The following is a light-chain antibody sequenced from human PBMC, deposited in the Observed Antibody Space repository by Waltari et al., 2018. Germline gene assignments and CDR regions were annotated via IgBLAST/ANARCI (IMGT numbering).Light chain of an antibody. V-gene: IGLV2-14*01. J-gene: IGLJ1*01. Sequence: QSALTQPASVSGSPGQSITVPCTGTSSDVGAYNHVSWYQHHAGKAPKLIISEVTNRPSGVSDRFSGSKSGNTASLTISGLQAEDEADYYCNSYTRSAVYVFGTGTTVTVL. CDR1: SSDVGAYNH. CDR2: EVT. CDR3: NSYTRSAVYV.